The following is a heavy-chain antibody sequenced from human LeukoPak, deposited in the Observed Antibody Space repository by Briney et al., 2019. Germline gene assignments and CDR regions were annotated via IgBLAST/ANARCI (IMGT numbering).Heavy chain of an antibody. CDR2: ISGSGGST. CDR3: ARGGPTGAAYYFDY. CDR1: WFTFSNYA. J-gene: IGHJ4*02. Sequence: GGALRPSCSGSWFTFSNYAIGLVRQGPGEGVGVGSAISGSGGSTYYADSVKGRFTISRDNSKNTLYLQMNSLRAEDTAVYYCARGGPTGAAYYFDYWGQGTLVTVSS. D-gene: IGHD3-10*01. V-gene: IGHV3-23*01.